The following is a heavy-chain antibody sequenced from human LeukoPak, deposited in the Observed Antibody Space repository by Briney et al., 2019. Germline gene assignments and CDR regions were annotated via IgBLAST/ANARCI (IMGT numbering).Heavy chain of an antibody. V-gene: IGHV3-7*01. Sequence: GGSLRLSCAASGISFASYWVTWVRQAPGKGLEWVANIGQDGTETVYVGSVKGRFTISRDNARKLLFLQVNSLRADDTAVYYCAIPSSYDGSRYYHAYWGQGTLVSVSS. D-gene: IGHD3-22*01. CDR2: IGQDGTET. J-gene: IGHJ4*02. CDR1: GISFASYW. CDR3: AIPSSYDGSRYYHAY.